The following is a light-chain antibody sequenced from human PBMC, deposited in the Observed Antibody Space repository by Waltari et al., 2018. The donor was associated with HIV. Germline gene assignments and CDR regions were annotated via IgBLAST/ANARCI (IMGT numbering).Light chain of an antibody. V-gene: IGLV1-44*01. CDR2: SNR. Sequence: QSVLTQPPSASGTPGQRVTISCSGSSSNIGSNTVNWYQQLPGTAPKLLIYSNRRRRAGVPDRFSGSKSGTSASLAISGLQSEDEADYYCAAWDDSLNAVVFGGGTKLTVL. J-gene: IGLJ2*01. CDR3: AAWDDSLNAVV. CDR1: SSNIGSNT.